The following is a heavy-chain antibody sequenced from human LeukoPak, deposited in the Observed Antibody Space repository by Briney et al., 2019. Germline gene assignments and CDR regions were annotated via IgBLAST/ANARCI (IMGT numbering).Heavy chain of an antibody. CDR2: INRDGSST. V-gene: IGHV3-74*01. CDR1: GFTFSSYW. Sequence: GGSLRLSCAASGFTFSSYWMHWVRQAPGKGLVWVSRINRDGSSTSYADSVKGRFTISRDNAKNTLYLQMNSLRAEDTAVYYCARGGYSYGYWFDPWGQGTLVTVSS. D-gene: IGHD5-18*01. CDR3: ARGGYSYGYWFDP. J-gene: IGHJ5*02.